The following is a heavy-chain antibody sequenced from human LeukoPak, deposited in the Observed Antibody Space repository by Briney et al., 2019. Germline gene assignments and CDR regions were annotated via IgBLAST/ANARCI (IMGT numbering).Heavy chain of an antibody. CDR2: IYYSGST. D-gene: IGHD6-19*01. Sequence: PSETLSLTCTVSGGSISSSSYYWGWIRQPPGKGLEWIGSIYYSGSTYYNPSLKSRVTISVDTSKNQFSLKLSSLTAADTAVYYCARRRGSGSTQVFDYWGQGTLVTVSS. J-gene: IGHJ4*02. CDR3: ARRRGSGSTQVFDY. V-gene: IGHV4-39*01. CDR1: GGSISSSSYY.